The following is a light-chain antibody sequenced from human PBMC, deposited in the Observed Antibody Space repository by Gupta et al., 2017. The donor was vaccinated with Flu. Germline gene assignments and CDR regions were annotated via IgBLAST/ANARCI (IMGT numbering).Light chain of an antibody. CDR2: KAS. J-gene: IGKJ1*01. CDR3: QQYHNFWT. V-gene: IGKV1-5*03. Sequence: SPSTLSASGGDSVTTACRASQSIGTWLTWYQQKPGKAPKLMIYKASKVDSGVPSRVSGSGAGTEFTLTISSLQPDDFATYYCQQYHNFWTFGQGTKVQIK. CDR1: QSIGTW.